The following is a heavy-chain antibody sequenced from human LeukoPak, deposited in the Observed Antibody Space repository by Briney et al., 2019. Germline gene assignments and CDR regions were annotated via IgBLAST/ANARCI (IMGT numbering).Heavy chain of an antibody. CDR2: IKSKTDGGTT. CDR3: TTVGIAAAGAEPFDY. Sequence: GGSLRLSCAASGFTFSNARMSWVRQAPGKGLEWVGRIKSKTDGGTTDYAAPVKGRFTISRDDSKNTLYLQMNSLKTEDTAVYYCTTVGIAAAGAEPFDYWGQGTLVTVSS. D-gene: IGHD6-13*01. CDR1: GFTFSNAR. V-gene: IGHV3-15*01. J-gene: IGHJ4*02.